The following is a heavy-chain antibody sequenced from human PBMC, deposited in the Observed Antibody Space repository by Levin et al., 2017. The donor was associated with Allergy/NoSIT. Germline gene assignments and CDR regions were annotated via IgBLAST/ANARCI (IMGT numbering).Heavy chain of an antibody. CDR3: AKARVVRGVNIYFDY. Sequence: GESLKISCAASGFTFSSYGMHWVRQAPGKGLEWVAVISYDGSNKYYADSVKGRFTISRDNSKNTLYLQMNSLRAEDTAVYYCAKARVVRGVNIYFDYWGQGTLVTVSS. CDR1: GFTFSSYG. J-gene: IGHJ4*02. D-gene: IGHD3-10*01. CDR2: ISYDGSNK. V-gene: IGHV3-30*18.